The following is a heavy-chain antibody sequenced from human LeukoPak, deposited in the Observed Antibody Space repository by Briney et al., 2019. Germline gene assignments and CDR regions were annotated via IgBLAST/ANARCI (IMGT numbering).Heavy chain of an antibody. J-gene: IGHJ4*02. CDR3: AKGARVRGVIILYYFDY. Sequence: PGGSLRLSCVASGLTFSSYGMSWVRQAPGKGLEWVSAISGSGGSTYYADSVKGRFTISRDNSKNTLYLQMNSLRAEETAVYYCAKGARVRGVIILYYFDYWGQGTLVTVSS. D-gene: IGHD3-10*01. CDR2: ISGSGGST. CDR1: GLTFSSYG. V-gene: IGHV3-23*01.